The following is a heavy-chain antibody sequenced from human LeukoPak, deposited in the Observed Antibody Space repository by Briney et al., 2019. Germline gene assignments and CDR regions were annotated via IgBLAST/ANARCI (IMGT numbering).Heavy chain of an antibody. CDR1: GGSISSYY. V-gene: IGHV4-59*01. D-gene: IGHD6-19*01. CDR3: ARYIAVAGPYYFDY. Sequence: PSETLPLACTVSGGSISSYYWSWIRQPPGKGLEWIGYIYYSGSTNYNPSLKRRLTISVDPSKNQFSLKLSSVTAADTAVYYCARYIAVAGPYYFDYWGQGTLVTVSS. J-gene: IGHJ4*02. CDR2: IYYSGST.